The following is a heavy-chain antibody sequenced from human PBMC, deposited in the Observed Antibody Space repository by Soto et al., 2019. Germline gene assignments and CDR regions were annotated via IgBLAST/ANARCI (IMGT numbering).Heavy chain of an antibody. V-gene: IGHV3-23*01. CDR3: AKEWSDARTREKCGLVDY. D-gene: IGHD2-8*01. CDR2: IRASGTST. J-gene: IGHJ4*02. Sequence: EVQLLESGGGLVQPGGSLRLSCAASGFTFSSYAMAWVRQAPGKGLEWVSTIRASGTSTYYADSVEGRFSISRDNSKNTLYLQMNSLRAEDTAVYDCAKEWSDARTREKCGLVDYWGQGALVTVSS. CDR1: GFTFSSYA.